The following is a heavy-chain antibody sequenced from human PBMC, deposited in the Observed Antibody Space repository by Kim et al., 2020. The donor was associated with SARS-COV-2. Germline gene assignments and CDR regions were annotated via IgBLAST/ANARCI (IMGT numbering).Heavy chain of an antibody. D-gene: IGHD1-1*01. Sequence: KWYADSVQGRFTISRDNSKKTLYLQVDRLSVEDTAVYHCVRRLENEPPLDYWGQGTLVTVSS. CDR3: VRRLENEPPLDY. J-gene: IGHJ4*02. CDR2: K. V-gene: IGHV3-30*03.